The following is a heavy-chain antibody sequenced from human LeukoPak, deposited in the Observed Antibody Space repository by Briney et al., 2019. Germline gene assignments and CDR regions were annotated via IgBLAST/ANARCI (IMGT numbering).Heavy chain of an antibody. CDR2: IWYDAGNK. V-gene: IGHV3-33*01. D-gene: IGHD6-13*01. Sequence: GGSLRLSCAASGFTFSSFGMHWVRQAPGKGLEWVAVIWYDAGNKYYADSVKGRFTISRDNSKNTLFLQMNSLRDDDTAVYYCVRGVGVSRFNYFDPWGQGTLVLVSS. CDR1: GFTFSSFG. J-gene: IGHJ5*02. CDR3: VRGVGVSRFNYFDP.